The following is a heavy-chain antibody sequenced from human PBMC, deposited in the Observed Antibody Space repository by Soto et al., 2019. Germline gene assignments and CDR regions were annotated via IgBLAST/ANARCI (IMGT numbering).Heavy chain of an antibody. J-gene: IGHJ4*02. CDR2: INPSGGST. CDR3: ARETYYYDSSGYYSFDY. CDR1: GYSFTSYY. Sequence: QVQLVQSGAEVKKPGASVKVSCKASGYSFTSYYMHWVRQAPGQGLEWTGIINPSGGSTSYAQKFQGRVTMTMDTSTSTVYTELSRLRSEGTAVYYCARETYYYDSSGYYSFDYWGQGTLVTVSS. V-gene: IGHV1-46*01. D-gene: IGHD3-22*01.